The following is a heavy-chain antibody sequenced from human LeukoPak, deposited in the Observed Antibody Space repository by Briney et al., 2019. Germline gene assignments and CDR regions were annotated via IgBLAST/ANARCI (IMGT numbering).Heavy chain of an antibody. J-gene: IGHJ4*02. CDR2: IYYSGST. V-gene: IGHV4-39*06. CDR1: GGSISSSSYY. Sequence: PSETLSLTCTVSGGSISSSSYYWGWIRQPPGKGLEWIGSIYYSGSTYYNPSLKSRVTISVDTSKNQFTLKLSSVTAADTAVYHCASLRGGFDYWGQGTLVTVSS. CDR3: ASLRGGFDY. D-gene: IGHD3-10*01.